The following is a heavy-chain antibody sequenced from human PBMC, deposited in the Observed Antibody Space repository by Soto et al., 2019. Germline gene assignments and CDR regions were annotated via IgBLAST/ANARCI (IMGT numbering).Heavy chain of an antibody. CDR2: SIPIFGTA. CDR1: GGTFSSYA. Sequence: SVKVSCKASGGTFSSYAISWVRQAPGQGLEWMGGSIPIFGTANYAQKFQDRVTITADESTSTAYMELSSLRSEDTAVYYCARTGAYSNCAPYYLDYRGQGTLVTVSS. J-gene: IGHJ4*02. D-gene: IGHD4-4*01. V-gene: IGHV1-69*13. CDR3: ARTGAYSNCAPYYLDY.